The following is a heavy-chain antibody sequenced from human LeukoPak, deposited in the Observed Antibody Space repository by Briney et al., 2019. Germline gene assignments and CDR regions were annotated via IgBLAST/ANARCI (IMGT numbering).Heavy chain of an antibody. J-gene: IGHJ3*02. CDR3: ARTRAAYAFDI. CDR2: ISSSGSTI. D-gene: IGHD6-13*01. CDR1: GFTFSDYY. Sequence: GGSLRPSCAASGFTFSDYYMSWIRQAPGKGLEWVSYISSSGSTIYYADSVKGRFTISRDNAKNSLYLQMNSLRAEDTAVYYCARTRAAYAFDIWGQGTMVTVSS. V-gene: IGHV3-11*01.